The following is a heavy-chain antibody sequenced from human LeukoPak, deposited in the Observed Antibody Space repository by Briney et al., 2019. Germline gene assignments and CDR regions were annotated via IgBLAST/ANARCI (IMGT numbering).Heavy chain of an antibody. V-gene: IGHV1-18*04. CDR2: ISVYYGNT. D-gene: IGHD3-3*01. CDR3: ARDYERQDYYYYGMDV. J-gene: IGHJ6*02. CDR1: GYTFTSYG. Sequence: ASVKVSCKASGYTFTSYGISWVRQAPGQGLEWMGWISVYYGNTNYAQNLQDRVTMTTDTSTTIAYMELRSLRSDDTAVYYCARDYERQDYYYYGMDVWGQGTTVTVSS.